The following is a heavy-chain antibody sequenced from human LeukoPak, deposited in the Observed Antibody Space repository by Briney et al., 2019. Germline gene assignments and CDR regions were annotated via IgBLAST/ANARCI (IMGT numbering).Heavy chain of an antibody. CDR3: ARAGDSDYGDYTWAN. J-gene: IGHJ4*02. CDR2: ISYDGSNK. D-gene: IGHD4-17*01. CDR1: GFTFSSYA. V-gene: IGHV3-30*04. Sequence: GGSLRLSGAASGFTFSSYAMHWVGQAPGKGLDWVAVISYDGSNKYYADSVKGRFTISRDNSKNTLYLQMNSLRAEDTAVYYCARAGDSDYGDYTWANWGQGTLVTVSS.